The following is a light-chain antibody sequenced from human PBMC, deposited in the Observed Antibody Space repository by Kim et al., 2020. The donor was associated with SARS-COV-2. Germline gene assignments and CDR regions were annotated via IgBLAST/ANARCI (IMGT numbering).Light chain of an antibody. CDR2: EDN. Sequence: TVTSSGTRSSCSIASNYVQWYQQRPGSAPTTVIYEDNQRPSGVPDRFSGSIDSSSNSASLTISGLKTEDEADYYCQSYDSSNQVFGGGTQLTVL. CDR1: SCSIASNY. CDR3: QSYDSSNQV. V-gene: IGLV6-57*03. J-gene: IGLJ3*02.